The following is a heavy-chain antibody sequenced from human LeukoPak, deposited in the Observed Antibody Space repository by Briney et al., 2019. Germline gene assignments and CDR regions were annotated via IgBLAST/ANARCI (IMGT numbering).Heavy chain of an antibody. D-gene: IGHD6-19*01. CDR1: GFTFSSYA. J-gene: IGHJ4*02. V-gene: IGHV3-30*04. CDR2: ISYDGSNK. Sequence: GRSLRLSCAASGFTFSSYAMHWVRQAPGKGLEWVAVISYDGSNKYYADSVKGRFTISRDNSKNTLYLQMNSLRAEDTAVYYCAREAVVLTLDYWGQGTLVTVSP. CDR3: AREAVVLTLDY.